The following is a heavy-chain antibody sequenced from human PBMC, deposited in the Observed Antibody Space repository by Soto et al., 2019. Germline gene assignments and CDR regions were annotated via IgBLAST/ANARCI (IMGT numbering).Heavy chain of an antibody. V-gene: IGHV1-69*13. CDR2: IIPLFRTA. D-gene: IGHD6-19*01. CDR3: AGVHSSGWFYFDY. J-gene: IGHJ4*02. Sequence: ASVKVSCKVSGGTFSTYPISWVRQAPGQGLEWMGGIIPLFRTASYTQDFQGRVTITADASTTTVYMELSSLRSEDTAVYYCAGVHSSGWFYFDYWGQGTQVTVSS. CDR1: GGTFSTYP.